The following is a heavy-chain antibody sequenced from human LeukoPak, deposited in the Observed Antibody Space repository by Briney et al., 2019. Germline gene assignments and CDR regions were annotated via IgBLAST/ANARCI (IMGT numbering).Heavy chain of an antibody. J-gene: IGHJ4*02. V-gene: IGHV3-74*01. CDR2: INSDGSST. CDR3: ARTWVELATGLLDY. CDR1: GFTFSSYW. D-gene: IGHD5-24*01. Sequence: GGSLRLSCAASGFTFSSYWMHWVRQAPGKGLVWVSRINSDGSSTNYADSVKGRFTISRDNAKNTLYLQMNSLRVEDTAVYYCARTWVELATGLLDYWGQGTLVTVSS.